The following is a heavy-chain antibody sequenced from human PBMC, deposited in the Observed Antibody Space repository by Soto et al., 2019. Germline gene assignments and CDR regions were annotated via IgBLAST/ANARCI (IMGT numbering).Heavy chain of an antibody. CDR1: GFTVSSNY. D-gene: IGHD3-9*01. Sequence: GGSLRLSCAASGFTVSSNYMSWVHQAPGKGLEWVSVIYSGGSTYYADSVKGRFTISRDNSKNTLYLQMNSLRAEDTAVYYCASIRYFDWLPDYWGQGTLVTVSS. CDR2: IYSGGST. V-gene: IGHV3-53*01. J-gene: IGHJ4*02. CDR3: ASIRYFDWLPDY.